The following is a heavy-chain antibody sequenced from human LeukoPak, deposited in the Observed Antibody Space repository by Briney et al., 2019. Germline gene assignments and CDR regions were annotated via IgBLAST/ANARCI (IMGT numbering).Heavy chain of an antibody. V-gene: IGHV4-61*02. CDR2: IYTSGST. CDR1: GGSISSGSYY. D-gene: IGHD6-13*01. CDR3: ARDQQQLAIDY. J-gene: IGHJ4*02. Sequence: SETLSLTCTVSGGSISSGSYYWRWIRQPAGTGLEWIGRIYTSGSTNYNPSLKSRVTISVDTPKNQFSLKLSSVTAADTAVYYCARDQQQLAIDYWGQGTLVTVSS.